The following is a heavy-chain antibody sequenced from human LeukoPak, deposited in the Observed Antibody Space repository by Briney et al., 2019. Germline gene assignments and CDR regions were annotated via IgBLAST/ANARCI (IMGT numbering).Heavy chain of an antibody. Sequence: GGPLRLSGAASGFTLSDADMAGFRKSPGKALKGVGRVRNRTHSYTTDYASSVKGRFTTSRDDSKNSLYLQMSSLKTEDTAVYYCTTARPGDYFDPWGQGTLVTVSS. CDR1: GFTLSDAD. CDR3: TTARPGDYFDP. CDR2: VRNRTHSYTT. D-gene: IGHD4-17*01. J-gene: IGHJ4*02. V-gene: IGHV3-72*01.